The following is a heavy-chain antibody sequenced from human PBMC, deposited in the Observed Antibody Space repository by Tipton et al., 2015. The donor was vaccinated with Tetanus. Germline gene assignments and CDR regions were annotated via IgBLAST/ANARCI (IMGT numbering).Heavy chain of an antibody. CDR1: GGSFSGYY. V-gene: IGHV4-34*01. CDR3: ARVYCSGGSCYDGWGD. Sequence: GLVKPSETLSLTCAVYGGSFSGYYWSWIRQPPGKGLEWIGEINHSGSTNYNPSLKSRVTISVDTSKNQFSLKLSSVTAADTAVYYCARVYCSGGSCYDGWGDWGQGTLVTVSS. J-gene: IGHJ4*02. D-gene: IGHD2-15*01. CDR2: INHSGST.